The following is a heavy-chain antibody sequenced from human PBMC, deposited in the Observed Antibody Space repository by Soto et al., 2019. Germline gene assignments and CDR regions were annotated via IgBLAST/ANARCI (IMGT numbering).Heavy chain of an antibody. CDR2: INPNSGGT. CDR1: GYTFTGYY. J-gene: IGHJ3*02. V-gene: IGHV1-2*04. D-gene: IGHD2-2*01. CDR3: AREGLYCSSTSCYLRYAFDI. Sequence: QVQLVQSGAEVKKPGASVKVSCKASGYTFTGYYMHWVRQAPGQGLEWMGWINPNSGGTNYAQKFQGWVTMTRDTSISTAYMELSRLRSDDTAVYYCAREGLYCSSTSCYLRYAFDIWGQGTMVTFSS.